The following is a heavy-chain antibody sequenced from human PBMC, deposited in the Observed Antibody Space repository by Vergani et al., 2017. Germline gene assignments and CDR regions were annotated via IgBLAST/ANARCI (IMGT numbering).Heavy chain of an antibody. Sequence: EVQLVESGGGLVQPGGSLRLSCAASGFTFSTYDMHWVRQATGKGLEWVSAIGTAGDTYYPGSVKGRFTIYRENANNSLYLQMNGLRAGDTAVYYCARRDSSSPALDYWGQGTLVTVSS. J-gene: IGHJ4*02. D-gene: IGHD6-6*01. CDR3: ARRDSSSPALDY. CDR1: GFTFSTYD. CDR2: IGTAGDT. V-gene: IGHV3-13*01.